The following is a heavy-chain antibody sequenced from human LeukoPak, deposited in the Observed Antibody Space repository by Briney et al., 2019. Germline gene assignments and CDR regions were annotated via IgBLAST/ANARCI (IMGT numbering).Heavy chain of an antibody. V-gene: IGHV3-30-3*01. J-gene: IGHJ4*02. D-gene: IGHD1-26*01. Sequence: GGSLRLSCAASGFTFSSYAMHWVRQASGKGLEWVAVISYDGSNKYYADSVKGRFTISRDNSKNTLYLQMNSLRAEDTAVYYCARGPAWELLRDFDYWGQGTLVTVSS. CDR3: ARGPAWELLRDFDY. CDR2: ISYDGSNK. CDR1: GFTFSSYA.